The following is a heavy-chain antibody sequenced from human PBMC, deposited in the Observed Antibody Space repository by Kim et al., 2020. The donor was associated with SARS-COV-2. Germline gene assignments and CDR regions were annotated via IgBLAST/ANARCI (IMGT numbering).Heavy chain of an antibody. Sequence: GGSLRLSCAASGFTFDDYAIHWVRQSPGKGLEWVSLISGDGGSTYYADSVKGRFTISRDNSKNSLYLQMNSLRTEDTALYYCAKDLAIDYYYGMDVWGQGTTVTSP. V-gene: IGHV3-43*02. CDR1: GFTFDDYA. CDR3: AKDLAIDYYYGMDV. CDR2: ISGDGGST. J-gene: IGHJ6*02.